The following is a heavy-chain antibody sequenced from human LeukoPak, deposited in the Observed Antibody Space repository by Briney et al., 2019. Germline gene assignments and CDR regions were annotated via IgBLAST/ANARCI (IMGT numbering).Heavy chain of an antibody. CDR2: IVVGSGNT. CDR3: AAQLEYLGGDRSPTDY. D-gene: IGHD1-1*01. CDR1: GFTFTSSA. J-gene: IGHJ4*02. Sequence: GTSVKVSCKASGFTFTSSAMQWVRQARGQHLEWIGWIVVGSGNTNYAQKFQERVTITRDMSTSTAYMELSSLRSEDTAVYYCAAQLEYLGGDRSPTDYWGQGTLVTVSS. V-gene: IGHV1-58*02.